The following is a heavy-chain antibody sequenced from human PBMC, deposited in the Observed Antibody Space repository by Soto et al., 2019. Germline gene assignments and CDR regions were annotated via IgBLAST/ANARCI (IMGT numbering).Heavy chain of an antibody. V-gene: IGHV3-74*01. CDR3: ARVDGDRYDGNGYLGRH. J-gene: IGHJ4*02. Sequence: EVQLVESGGGLVQPGESLTLSCAASGFTFSSYWMRWVRQAPGKGLVWVSRIKSDGSGTYYADSVKGRLTISRDNAKNTLYLQMNSLRVEDTAVYFCARVDGDRYDGNGYLGRHWGQGTLVTVSS. CDR1: GFTFSSYW. D-gene: IGHD3-22*01. CDR2: IKSDGSGT.